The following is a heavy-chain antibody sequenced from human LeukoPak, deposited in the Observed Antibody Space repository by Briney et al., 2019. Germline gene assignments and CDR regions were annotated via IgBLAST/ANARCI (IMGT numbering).Heavy chain of an antibody. Sequence: HTGGSLRLSCAASGFTFSSYEMKWVRQAPGKGLEWVSYISSSSGSTIYHADSVKGRFTISRDNAKNSLYLQMNSLRVEDTAVYYCVRDRYQLLHWGQGTLVTVSS. V-gene: IGHV3-48*03. CDR2: ISSSSGSTI. J-gene: IGHJ4*02. CDR1: GFTFSSYE. D-gene: IGHD2-2*01. CDR3: VRDRYQLLH.